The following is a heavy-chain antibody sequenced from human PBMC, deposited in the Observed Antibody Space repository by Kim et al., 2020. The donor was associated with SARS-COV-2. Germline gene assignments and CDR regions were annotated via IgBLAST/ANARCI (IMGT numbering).Heavy chain of an antibody. D-gene: IGHD3-22*01. CDR2: VFDSGST. V-gene: IGHV4-59*01. Sequence: SDTLSLTCTVSGGSISYYYWTWIRQPPGKGLEWIGYVFDSGSTNYNPSLKSRVTISLGTSKKQFSLQLTSVTAADTAVYYCARGKYYYDGSGNPRFWYFDLWGRGTLVTVSS. J-gene: IGHJ2*01. CDR1: GGSISYYY. CDR3: ARGKYYYDGSGNPRFWYFDL.